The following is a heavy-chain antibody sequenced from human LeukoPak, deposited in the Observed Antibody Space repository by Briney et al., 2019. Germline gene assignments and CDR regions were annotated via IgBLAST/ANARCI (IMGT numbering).Heavy chain of an antibody. CDR1: GFTFSSYA. V-gene: IGHV3-23*01. D-gene: IGHD1-26*01. J-gene: IGHJ6*02. CDR3: ARASGSSKGYYYGMDV. Sequence: GGSLRLSCAASGFTFSSYAMNWVRQAPGKGLEWVSTIRGSGGSTNYADSVKGRFTISRDNSKNTLYLQMNSLRAEDTAVYYCARASGSSKGYYYGMDVWGQGTTVTVSS. CDR2: IRGSGGST.